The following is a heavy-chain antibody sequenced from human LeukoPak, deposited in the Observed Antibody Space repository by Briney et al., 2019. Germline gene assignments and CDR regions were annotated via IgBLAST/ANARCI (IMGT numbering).Heavy chain of an antibody. CDR1: GFTFSSYA. V-gene: IGHV3-23*01. CDR3: VKDHGWLLYS. CDR2: ISLDGATT. J-gene: IGHJ4*02. Sequence: GGSLGLSCAASGFTFSSYAMSWVRQAPGKGLEWVSGISLDGATTYYAGSVEGRFTISRDNSKNTLYLQMNSLRADDTAVYYCVKDHGWLLYSWGQGTLVTVSS. D-gene: IGHD3-9*01.